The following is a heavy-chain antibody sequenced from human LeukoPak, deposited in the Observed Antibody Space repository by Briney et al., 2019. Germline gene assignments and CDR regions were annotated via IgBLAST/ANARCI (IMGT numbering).Heavy chain of an antibody. J-gene: IGHJ4*02. CDR2: INPNSGGT. CDR1: GYTFTGYY. V-gene: IGHV1-2*02. CDR3: ARRGSITMIVGNYYFDY. Sequence: ASVKVSCKASGYTFTGYYMHWVRQAPGQGLEWMGWINPNSGGTNYAQKFQGRVTMTRDTSISTAYMELSRLRSDDTAVYYCARRGSITMIVGNYYFDYWGREPWSPSPQ. D-gene: IGHD3-22*01.